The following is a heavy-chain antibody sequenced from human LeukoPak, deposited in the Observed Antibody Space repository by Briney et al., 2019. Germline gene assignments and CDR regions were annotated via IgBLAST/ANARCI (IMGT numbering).Heavy chain of an antibody. CDR2: ISGSGGST. J-gene: IGHJ4*02. V-gene: IGHV3-23*01. Sequence: GGSLRLSCAASGLTFGNAWMTWVRQAPGKGLEWVSAISGSGGSTYYADSVKGRFTISRDNSKNTLYLQMNSLRAEDTAVYYCANPHDSSGYYWLRAFDYWGQGTLVTVSS. CDR3: ANPHDSSGYYWLRAFDY. CDR1: GLTFGNAW. D-gene: IGHD3-22*01.